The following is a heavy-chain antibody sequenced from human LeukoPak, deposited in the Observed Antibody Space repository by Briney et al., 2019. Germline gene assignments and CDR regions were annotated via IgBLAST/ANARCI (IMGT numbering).Heavy chain of an antibody. D-gene: IGHD4-17*01. CDR1: GGSISSSSYY. CDR3: ARRGSYGDYEGERCDAFDI. J-gene: IGHJ3*02. CDR2: IYYSGST. Sequence: SETLSLTCTVSGGSISSSSYYWGWIRQPPGKGLEWIGSIYYSGSTYYNPSLKSRVTISVDTSKNQFSLKLSSVTAADTAVYYCARRGSYGDYEGERCDAFDIWGQGTMVTVSS. V-gene: IGHV4-39*01.